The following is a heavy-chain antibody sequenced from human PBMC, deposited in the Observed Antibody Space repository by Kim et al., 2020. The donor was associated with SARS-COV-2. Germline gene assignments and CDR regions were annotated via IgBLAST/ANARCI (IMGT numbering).Heavy chain of an antibody. V-gene: IGHV1-2*06. CDR2: INPNSGVT. D-gene: IGHD6-19*01. CDR1: GYTFIDYY. CDR3: VKVAIPVAGVPGYFQR. J-gene: IGHJ1*01. Sequence: ASVKVSCKASGYTFIDYYMHWVRQAPGQGLEWMGRINPNSGVTKYAQKFQGRVTMTRDTSITTAYMELTRLTSDDTAVYYCVKVAIPVAGVPGYFQRWGQGTLVTVSS.